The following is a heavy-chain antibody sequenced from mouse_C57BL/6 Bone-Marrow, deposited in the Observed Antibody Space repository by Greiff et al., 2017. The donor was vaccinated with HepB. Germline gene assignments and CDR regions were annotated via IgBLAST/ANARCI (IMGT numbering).Heavy chain of an antibody. Sequence: QVQLQQPGAELVMPGASVKLSCKASGYTFTSYWMHWVKQRPGQGLEWIGEIDPSDSYTNYNQKFKGKSTLTVDKSSSTAYMQLSSLTSEDSAVYYCARDYYGSKGVLDYWGQGTSVTVSS. CDR1: GYTFTSYW. V-gene: IGHV1-69*01. CDR2: IDPSDSYT. CDR3: ARDYYGSKGVLDY. J-gene: IGHJ4*01. D-gene: IGHD1-1*01.